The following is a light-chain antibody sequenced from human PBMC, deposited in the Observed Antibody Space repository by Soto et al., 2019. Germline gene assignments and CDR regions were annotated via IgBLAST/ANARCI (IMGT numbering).Light chain of an antibody. Sequence: QPVLTQSPSASASLGPSVKLTCTLSSGHSSYAIAWHQQQPEKGPRYLMKLNSDGSHSKGDGIPDRFSGSSSGAERYLTISSLQSEDEADYYCQTWGTGPWVFGGGTQLTVL. CDR1: SGHSSYA. CDR2: LNSDGSH. J-gene: IGLJ3*02. V-gene: IGLV4-69*01. CDR3: QTWGTGPWV.